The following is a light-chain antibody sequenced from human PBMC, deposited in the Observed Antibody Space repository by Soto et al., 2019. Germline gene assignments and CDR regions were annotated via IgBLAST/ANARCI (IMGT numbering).Light chain of an antibody. CDR1: QSISNW. CDR2: KAS. J-gene: IGKJ1*01. CDR3: QQYSTYWT. V-gene: IGKV1-5*03. Sequence: DIQMTQSPSTPSASVGDRVTITCRASQSISNWLAWYQQKPGKAPKLLIYKASSLQSEVPSRFSGSGSGTEFTLTISSLQPDDFATYYCQQYSTYWTFGQGTEVDIK.